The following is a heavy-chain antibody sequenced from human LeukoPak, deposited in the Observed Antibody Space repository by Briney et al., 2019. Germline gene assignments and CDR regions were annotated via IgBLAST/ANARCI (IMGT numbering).Heavy chain of an antibody. V-gene: IGHV3-53*01. D-gene: IGHD5-24*01. Sequence: GGSLRLSCAASGFTFSSYSMNWVRQAPGKGLEWVSVIYSGGSSYYADSVKGRFTISRDNSKNTLYLQMNSLRAEDTAVYYCARMDMAPIAFDYWGQGTLVTVSS. J-gene: IGHJ4*02. CDR1: GFTFSSYS. CDR3: ARMDMAPIAFDY. CDR2: IYSGGSS.